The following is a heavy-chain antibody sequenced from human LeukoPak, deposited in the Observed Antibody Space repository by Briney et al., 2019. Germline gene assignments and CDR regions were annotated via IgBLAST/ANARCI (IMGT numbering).Heavy chain of an antibody. CDR2: ISGSSSTI. Sequence: PGGSLRLSCAASGFSFSSNSMNWVRQAPGKGLEWVSYISGSSSTIYYADSVKGRFTISRDNSKNTLYLQMNSLRAEDTAVYYCAKGLIKGDDCLFDYWGQGTLVTVSS. J-gene: IGHJ4*02. CDR3: AKGLIKGDDCLFDY. V-gene: IGHV3-48*01. D-gene: IGHD2-21*02. CDR1: GFSFSSNS.